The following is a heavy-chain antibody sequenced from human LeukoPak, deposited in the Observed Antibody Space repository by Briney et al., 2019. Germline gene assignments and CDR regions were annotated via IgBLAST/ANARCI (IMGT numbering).Heavy chain of an antibody. Sequence: GSVPVSCKASGYTFTGYYMHWVRQAPGQGLDGMGWINPNSGGTNYAQKFQGRVTMTRDKSISTAYMELSRLRSDDTALYYCARVGSGADSIDYWGQGTLVTVSS. V-gene: IGHV1-2*02. J-gene: IGHJ4*01. D-gene: IGHD3-10*01. CDR3: ARVGSGADSIDY. CDR2: INPNSGGT. CDR1: GYTFTGYY.